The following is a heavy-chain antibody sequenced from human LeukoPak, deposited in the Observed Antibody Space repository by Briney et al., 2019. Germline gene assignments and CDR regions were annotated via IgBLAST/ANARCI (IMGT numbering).Heavy chain of an antibody. Sequence: ASVKVSCKASGYTFTGYYMHWVRQAPGQGLEWMGWINPNSDNTDYAQKFQGRVTFTRNTSINTAYMELTSLRSEDTAVYYCAIARGYSYGQTNWFDPWGQGTLVTVSS. D-gene: IGHD5-18*01. V-gene: IGHV1-8*03. J-gene: IGHJ5*02. CDR1: GYTFTGYY. CDR2: INPNSDNT. CDR3: AIARGYSYGQTNWFDP.